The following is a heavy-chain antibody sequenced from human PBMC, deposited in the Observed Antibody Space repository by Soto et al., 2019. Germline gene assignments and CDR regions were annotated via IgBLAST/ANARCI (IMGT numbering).Heavy chain of an antibody. CDR2: ISGSGGST. Sequence: GGSLRLSCAASGFTFSDYAMNWVRQAPGKGLEWVSAISGSGGSTYYADPVKSRFTISRENSKNTLFLQMNGLRVEDTAVYYCANGRFLEWLLPDNWFDPWGQGTLVTVSS. V-gene: IGHV3-23*01. D-gene: IGHD3-3*01. J-gene: IGHJ5*02. CDR3: ANGRFLEWLLPDNWFDP. CDR1: GFTFSDYA.